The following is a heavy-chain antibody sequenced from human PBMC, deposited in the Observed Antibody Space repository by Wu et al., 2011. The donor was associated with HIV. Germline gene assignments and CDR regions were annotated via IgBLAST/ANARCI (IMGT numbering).Heavy chain of an antibody. V-gene: IGHV1-18*01. D-gene: IGHD6-19*01. CDR2: ISAYNGNT. J-gene: IGHJ4*02. CDR1: GYTFTSKG. Sequence: QVQLVQSGAEVKKPGASVKVSCKASGYTFTSKGISWVRQAPGQGLEWMGWISAYNGNTNYAQKLQGRVTMTTDTSTSTAYMELRNLRSDDTAVYYCATDPTVAVAGTKSFWGRGTLVSVSS. CDR3: ATDPTVAVAGTKSF.